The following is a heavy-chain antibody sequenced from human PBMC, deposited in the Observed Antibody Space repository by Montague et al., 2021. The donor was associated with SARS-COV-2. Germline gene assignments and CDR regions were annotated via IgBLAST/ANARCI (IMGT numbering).Heavy chain of an antibody. CDR3: ARDVRYYDFWSGRAQTSPDY. CDR2: IYHSGST. J-gene: IGHJ4*02. V-gene: IGHV4-38-2*02. Sequence: SETLSLTCTASGYSISSGYYWGWIRQPPWKGLEWIGSIYHSGSTXYNPSLKSRVTISVDTSKNQFSLKLSSVTAADTAVYYCARDVRYYDFWSGRAQTSPDYWGQGTLVTVSS. CDR1: GYSISSGYY. D-gene: IGHD3-3*01.